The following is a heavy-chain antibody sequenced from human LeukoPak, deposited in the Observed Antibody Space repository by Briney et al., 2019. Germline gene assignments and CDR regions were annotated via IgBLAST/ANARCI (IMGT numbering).Heavy chain of an antibody. CDR3: ARFVWIQGDAFDI. J-gene: IGHJ3*02. CDR2: ISSSGSTI. V-gene: IGHV3-48*03. CDR1: GFTFSSYE. Sequence: PGGSLRLSCAASGFTFSSYEMNWVRQAPGKGLEWVSYISSSGSTIYCADSVKGRFTISRDNAKNSLYLQMNSLRAEDTAVYYCARFVWIQGDAFDIWGQGTMVTVSS. D-gene: IGHD5-18*01.